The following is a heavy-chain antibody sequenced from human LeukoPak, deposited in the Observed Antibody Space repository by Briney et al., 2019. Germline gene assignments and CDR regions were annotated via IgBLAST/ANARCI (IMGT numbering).Heavy chain of an antibody. D-gene: IGHD6-13*01. Sequence: ASVKVSCKASGYTFTSYDINWVRQATGQGLEWMGWMNPNSGNTGYAQKFQGRVTITRNTSISTAYMELSSLRSEDTAVYYCARGQQLAHDAFDIWGQGTMVTVSS. CDR1: GYTFTSYD. CDR3: ARGQQLAHDAFDI. CDR2: MNPNSGNT. V-gene: IGHV1-8*03. J-gene: IGHJ3*02.